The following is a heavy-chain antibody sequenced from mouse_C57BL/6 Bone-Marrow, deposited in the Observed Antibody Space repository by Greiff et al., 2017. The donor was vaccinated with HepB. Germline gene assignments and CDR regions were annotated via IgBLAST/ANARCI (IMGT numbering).Heavy chain of an antibody. CDR2: IYPGSGST. CDR1: GYTFTSYW. D-gene: IGHD2-3*01. CDR3: ARIWHDGYFLYYYAMDY. Sequence: QVQLQQPGAELVKPGASVKMSCKASGYTFTSYWITWVKQRPGQGLEWIGDIYPGSGSTNYNEKFKSKATLTVDTSSSTAYMQLSSLTSEDSAVYYCARIWHDGYFLYYYAMDYWGQGTSVTVSS. V-gene: IGHV1-55*01. J-gene: IGHJ4*01.